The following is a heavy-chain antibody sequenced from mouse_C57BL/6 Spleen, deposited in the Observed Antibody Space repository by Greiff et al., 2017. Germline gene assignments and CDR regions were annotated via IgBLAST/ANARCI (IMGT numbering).Heavy chain of an antibody. CDR3: ARSQTAQAIAWFAY. Sequence: QVQLQQPGAELVRPGTSVKLSCKASGYTFTSYWMHWVKQRPGQGLEWIGVIDPSDSYTNYNQKFKGKATLTVDTSSSKAYMQLSSLTSEDSAVYYCARSQTAQAIAWFAYWGQGTLVTVSA. J-gene: IGHJ3*01. D-gene: IGHD3-2*02. V-gene: IGHV1-59*01. CDR2: IDPSDSYT. CDR1: GYTFTSYW.